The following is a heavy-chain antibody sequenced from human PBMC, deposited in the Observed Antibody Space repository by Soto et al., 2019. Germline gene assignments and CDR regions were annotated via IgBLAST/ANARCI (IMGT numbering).Heavy chain of an antibody. J-gene: IGHJ4*02. CDR3: ARGLSRYYDSSGYYRY. CDR1: GGSFSGYY. V-gene: IGHV4-34*01. CDR2: INHSGST. Sequence: SETLSLTCAVYGGSFSGYYWSWIRQPPGKGLEWIGEINHSGSTNYNPSLKSRVTILVDTSKNQFSLKLSSVTAADTAVYYCARGLSRYYDSSGYYRYWGQGTLVTVSS. D-gene: IGHD3-22*01.